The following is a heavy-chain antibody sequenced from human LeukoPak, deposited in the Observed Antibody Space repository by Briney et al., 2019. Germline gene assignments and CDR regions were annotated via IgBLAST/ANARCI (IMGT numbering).Heavy chain of an antibody. CDR2: ISTSSSYI. J-gene: IGHJ4*02. V-gene: IGHV3-21*04. D-gene: IGHD1-26*01. Sequence: GGSLRLSCAASGFTFSSFSMNWVRQAPGKGLEWVSSISTSSSYIYYANSVKDRFTISRDNAKNSLYLQMNSLRADDTAAYYCVKDSPPRYSGSPPAYWGQGTLVTVSS. CDR3: VKDSPPRYSGSPPAY. CDR1: GFTFSSFS.